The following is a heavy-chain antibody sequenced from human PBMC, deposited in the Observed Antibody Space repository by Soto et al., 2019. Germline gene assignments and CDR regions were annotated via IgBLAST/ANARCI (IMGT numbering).Heavy chain of an antibody. CDR1: GFGFTSSA. CDR2: IVVGSGNT. Sequence: ASSVKLSCQAFGFGFTSSAVQWGRQARGQRLEWIGWIVVGSGNTNYAQKFQERVNITRDMSTSTAYMELSSLRSEDTAVYYCAADLYSSGYPYWGQGTLVTVSS. CDR3: AADLYSSGYPY. J-gene: IGHJ4*02. V-gene: IGHV1-58*01. D-gene: IGHD3-22*01.